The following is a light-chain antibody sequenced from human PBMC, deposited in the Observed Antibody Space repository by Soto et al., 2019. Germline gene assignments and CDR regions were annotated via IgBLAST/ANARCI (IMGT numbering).Light chain of an antibody. CDR2: ATS. CDR1: QGIYSR. J-gene: IGKJ4*01. Sequence: DIQMTQSPSSVSASVGDTVTITCRASQGIYSRLAWYQQKPGKAPEPLIYATSTLQNGVPSSLSGSGFGTDFTLSISSLQPEGSASYFCQQTDDFPLTFGGGTKVDIK. V-gene: IGKV1D-12*01. CDR3: QQTDDFPLT.